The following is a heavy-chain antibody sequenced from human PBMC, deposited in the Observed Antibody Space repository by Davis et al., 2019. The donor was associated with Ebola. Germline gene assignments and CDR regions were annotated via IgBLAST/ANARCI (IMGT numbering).Heavy chain of an antibody. CDR1: GGSISSYY. CDR2: IYYSGST. CDR3: ARCRGELLDY. V-gene: IGHV4-59*08. J-gene: IGHJ4*02. Sequence: PSETLSLTCTVSGGSISSYYWSWIRQPPGKGLEWIGYIYYSGSTNYNPSLKSRVTISVDTSKNQFSLKLSSVTAADKAVYYCARCRGELLDYWGQGTLVTVSS. D-gene: IGHD1-26*01.